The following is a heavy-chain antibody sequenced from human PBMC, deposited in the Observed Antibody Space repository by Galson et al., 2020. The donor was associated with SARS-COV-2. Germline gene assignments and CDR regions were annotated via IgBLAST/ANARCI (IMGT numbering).Heavy chain of an antibody. D-gene: IGHD6-6*01. Sequence: ASVKVSCKASGYTFTTYDINWVRQATGQGLEWMGRMSPNSGNTGYAQKFQGRVTMTKNTSISTAYMELSSLRSEDTAVYYCASARVGFSFLRYSSSFSFDCWGQGALFTVSS. CDR3: ASARVGFSFLRYSSSFSFDC. CDR2: MSPNSGNT. V-gene: IGHV1-8*02. CDR1: GYTFTTYD. J-gene: IGHJ4*02.